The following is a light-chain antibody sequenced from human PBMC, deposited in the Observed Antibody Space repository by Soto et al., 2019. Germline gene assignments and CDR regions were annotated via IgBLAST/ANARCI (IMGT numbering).Light chain of an antibody. J-gene: IGLJ1*01. CDR3: SSYTSSSTPHYV. Sequence: QSVLAQPASVSGSPGQSITISCTGTSSDVGGYNYVSWYQQHPGKAPKLMIYDVSNRPSGVSNRFSGSKSGNTASLTISGLQAEDEADYYCSSYTSSSTPHYVFGTGTKVTVL. V-gene: IGLV2-14*01. CDR1: SSDVGGYNY. CDR2: DVS.